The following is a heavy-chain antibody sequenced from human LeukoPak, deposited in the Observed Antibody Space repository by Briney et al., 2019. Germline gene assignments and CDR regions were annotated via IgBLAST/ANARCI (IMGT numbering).Heavy chain of an antibody. CDR1: GFTFSSHSM. D-gene: IGHD3-22*01. CDR3: AREAHDSSGYYGNYFDY. Sequence: PGGSLRLSCAASGFTFSSHSMNWVRQAPGKGLEWIGEINHSGSTYYNPSLKSRVTISVDRSKNQFSLKLSSVTAADTAVYYCAREAHDSSGYYGNYFDYWGQGTLVTVSS. J-gene: IGHJ4*02. CDR2: INHSGST. V-gene: IGHV4-4*02.